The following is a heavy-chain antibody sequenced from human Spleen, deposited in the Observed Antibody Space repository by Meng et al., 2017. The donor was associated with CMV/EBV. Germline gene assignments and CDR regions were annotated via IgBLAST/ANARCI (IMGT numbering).Heavy chain of an antibody. D-gene: IGHD1-1*01. Sequence: GESLKISCAASGFTFNNYAMTWVRQAPGKGLEWVSAISGSGGSTYYADSVKGRFTISRDNSKNTLYLQMNSLRAEDTAVYYCAKVGSSTRLERDWGQGTLVTVSS. CDR1: GFTFNNYA. CDR3: AKVGSSTRLERD. V-gene: IGHV3-23*01. CDR2: ISGSGGST. J-gene: IGHJ4*02.